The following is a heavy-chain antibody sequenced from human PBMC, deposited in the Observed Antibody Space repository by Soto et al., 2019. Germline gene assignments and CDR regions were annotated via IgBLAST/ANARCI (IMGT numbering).Heavy chain of an antibody. CDR1: GFSFSDYF. D-gene: IGHD2-15*01. J-gene: IGHJ4*02. Sequence: ASVKVSCKASGFSFSDYFMHWVRQAPGQGLEWMGIINPSGDSRNYAQKFQGRVTITRDTSTSTVYMDLSSLRFDDTAVYYCARVRVVVGATIDSWGQGTLVTVSS. V-gene: IGHV1-46*01. CDR3: ARVRVVVGATIDS. CDR2: INPSGDSR.